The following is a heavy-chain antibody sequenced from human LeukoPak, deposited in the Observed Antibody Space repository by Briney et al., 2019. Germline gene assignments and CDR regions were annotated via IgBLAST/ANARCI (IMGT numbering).Heavy chain of an antibody. J-gene: IGHJ4*02. CDR2: ISGSSSTI. CDR1: GFTFSSYS. CDR3: ARGRHYDILTGSPTEFDY. Sequence: GGSLRLSCAASGFTFSSYSMNWVRQAPGKGLEWVSYISGSSSTIYYADSVKGRFTISRDNAKNSLYLQMNSLRDEDTAVYYCARGRHYDILTGSPTEFDYWGQGTLVTVSS. V-gene: IGHV3-48*02. D-gene: IGHD3-9*01.